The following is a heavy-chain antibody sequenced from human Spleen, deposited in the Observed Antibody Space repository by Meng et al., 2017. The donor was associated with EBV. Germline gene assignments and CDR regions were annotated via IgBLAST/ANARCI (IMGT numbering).Heavy chain of an antibody. D-gene: IGHD5-24*01. CDR1: DGSISSGGFY. CDR2: LYYSGST. CDR3: AREMAGIIDY. V-gene: IGHV4-30-4*01. Sequence: AQPRASGPGLVKPSQTLSLTCAASDGSISSGGFYWSWIRQPPGKGLEWIGYLYYSGSTYYNPSLKSRVTISVDTSKNQFSLKLSSVTAADTAVYYCAREMAGIIDYWGQGTLVTVSS. J-gene: IGHJ4*02.